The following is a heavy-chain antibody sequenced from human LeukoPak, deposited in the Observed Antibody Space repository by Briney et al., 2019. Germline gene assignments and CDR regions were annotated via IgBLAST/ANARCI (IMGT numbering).Heavy chain of an antibody. V-gene: IGHV3-23*01. J-gene: IGHJ5*02. D-gene: IGHD5-12*01. CDR2: ISGRGDGT. Sequence: GGSLRLSCAASGFSFSSYAMNWVRQAPGQGLEWVSGISGRGDGTYYADSVRGRFTISRDNSQNTLYLQMNRLRAGDTAVYYCAKDRASPGFNLFDPWGQGTLVTVSS. CDR3: AKDRASPGFNLFDP. CDR1: GFSFSSYA.